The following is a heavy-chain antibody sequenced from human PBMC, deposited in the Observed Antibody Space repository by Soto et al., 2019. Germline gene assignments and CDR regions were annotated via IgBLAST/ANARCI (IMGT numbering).Heavy chain of an antibody. Sequence: QVQLQESGPGLVKPSQTLSLTCTVSGGSIRSGDSYWSWIRQPPVKGLEWIGYIYHSGSTYYNPSLKSRVTISVDTSKNQFSLKLSSVTSADTAVYYCAREDYGDYRYFDRWGRGTLDTVSS. D-gene: IGHD4-17*01. CDR1: GGSIRSGDSY. CDR3: AREDYGDYRYFDR. CDR2: IYHSGST. V-gene: IGHV4-30-4*01. J-gene: IGHJ2*01.